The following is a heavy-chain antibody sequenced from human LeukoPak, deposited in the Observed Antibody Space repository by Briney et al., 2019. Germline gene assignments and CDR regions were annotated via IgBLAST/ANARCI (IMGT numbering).Heavy chain of an antibody. CDR1: GYSISSGHY. CDR2: IYYSGST. Sequence: SETLSLTCTVSGYSISSGHYWGWIRQSPGKGLEWIGSIYYSGSTYYNPSLKSRVTISVDTSKNQFSLKLSSVTAADTAVYYCARVRAGNFDYWGQGTLVTVSS. CDR3: ARVRAGNFDY. D-gene: IGHD1-1*01. V-gene: IGHV4-38-2*02. J-gene: IGHJ4*02.